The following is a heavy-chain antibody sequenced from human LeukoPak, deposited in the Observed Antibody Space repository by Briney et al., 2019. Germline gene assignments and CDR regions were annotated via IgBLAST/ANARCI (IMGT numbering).Heavy chain of an antibody. CDR2: ISGDGGST. V-gene: IGHV3-43*02. CDR3: ATDIKPTRLFDY. Sequence: GGSLRLSCAASGFTFDDYAMHWVRQAPGKGREWVSLISGDGGSTYYADSVKGRFTISRDNSKNSLYLQMNSLRTEDTALYYCATDIKPTRLFDYWGQGTLVTVSS. J-gene: IGHJ4*02. CDR1: GFTFDDYA.